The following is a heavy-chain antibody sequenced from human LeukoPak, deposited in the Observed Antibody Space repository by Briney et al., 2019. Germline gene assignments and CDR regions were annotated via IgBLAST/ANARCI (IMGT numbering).Heavy chain of an antibody. Sequence: SETLSLTCAVYGGSFSGYYWSWIRQPPGKGLEWIGYIYYSGSTNYNPSLKSRVTISVDTSKNQFSLKLSSVTAADTAVYYCARDGARNGMDVWGQGTTVTVSS. D-gene: IGHD1-26*01. J-gene: IGHJ6*02. CDR1: GGSFSGYY. CDR3: ARDGARNGMDV. CDR2: IYYSGST. V-gene: IGHV4-59*12.